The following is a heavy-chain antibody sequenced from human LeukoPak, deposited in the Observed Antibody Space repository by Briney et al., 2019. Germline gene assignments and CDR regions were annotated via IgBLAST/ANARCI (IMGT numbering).Heavy chain of an antibody. CDR2: IIPIFGTA. J-gene: IGHJ6*03. CDR1: GGTFSSYA. V-gene: IGHV1-69*05. CDR3: ATVVWNYYYYYMDV. Sequence: ASVKVSCKASGGTFSSYAISWVRQAPGQGLEWMGGIIPIFGTANYAQKFQGRVTITTDESTSTAYMELSSLRPEDTAVYYCATVVWNYYYYYMDVWGKGTTVTVSS. D-gene: IGHD2-8*01.